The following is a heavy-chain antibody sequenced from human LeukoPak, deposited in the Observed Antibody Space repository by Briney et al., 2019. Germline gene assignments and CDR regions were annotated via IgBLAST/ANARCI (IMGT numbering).Heavy chain of an antibody. CDR3: ARDQYWNPGS. J-gene: IGHJ5*02. Sequence: PGRSLRLSCAASGFTFSSYGMHWVRQAPGKGLEWVAFLWSGGGNEFYADSVKGRFTISRDNSKNTLYLQMTSLRAEDTAVYYCARDQYWNPGSWGQGTLVTVSS. D-gene: IGHD1-1*01. CDR2: LWSGGGNE. CDR1: GFTFSSYG. V-gene: IGHV3-33*01.